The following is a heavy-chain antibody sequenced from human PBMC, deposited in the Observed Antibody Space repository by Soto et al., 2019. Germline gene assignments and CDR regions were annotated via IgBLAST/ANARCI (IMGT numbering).Heavy chain of an antibody. CDR2: IYSGGST. V-gene: IGHV3-53*04. D-gene: IGHD7-27*01. CDR3: ARSKEDWGSRYYYYYMDV. Sequence: GGSLRLSCAASGFTVSSNYMSWVRQAPGKGLEWVSVIYSGGSTYYADSVKGRFTISRHNSKNTLYLQMNSLRAEDTAVYYCARSKEDWGSRYYYYYMDVWGKGTTVTVSS. CDR1: GFTVSSNY. J-gene: IGHJ6*03.